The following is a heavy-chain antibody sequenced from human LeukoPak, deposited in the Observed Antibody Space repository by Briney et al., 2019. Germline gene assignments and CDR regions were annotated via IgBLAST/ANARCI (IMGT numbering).Heavy chain of an antibody. CDR1: GYTFSNYD. CDR3: TRAIRHQLLSDY. CDR2: MNPESGST. D-gene: IGHD2-2*01. Sequence: ASVKVSCKASGYTFSNYDITWVRQATGQGPEGMGWMNPESGSTGYAQKSQGRGTTTRDNSITTAYMELSSLRFEDTAVYYCTRAIRHQLLSDYWGQGTMVAVSS. V-gene: IGHV1-8*01. J-gene: IGHJ4*02.